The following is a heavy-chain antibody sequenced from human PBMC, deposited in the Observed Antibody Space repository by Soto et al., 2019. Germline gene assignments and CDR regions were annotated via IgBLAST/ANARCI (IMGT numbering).Heavy chain of an antibody. J-gene: IGHJ4*02. CDR1: GFTFSSYA. D-gene: IGHD3-9*01. CDR2: ISGSGGST. Sequence: PGGSLRLSCAASGFTFSSYAMSWVRQAPGKGLEWASAISGSGGSTYYANSVKGRFTISRDNSKNTLYLQMNSLRAEDTAVYYCAKGRYYDILTGYYSVPEFDYWGQGTLVTVSS. CDR3: AKGRYYDILTGYYSVPEFDY. V-gene: IGHV3-23*01.